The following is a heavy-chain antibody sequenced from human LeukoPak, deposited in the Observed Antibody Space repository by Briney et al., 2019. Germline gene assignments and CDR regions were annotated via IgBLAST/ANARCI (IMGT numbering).Heavy chain of an antibody. CDR3: VVGRRSYYFDY. J-gene: IGHJ4*02. CDR1: GGSFSVYY. Sequence: SETLSLTCAVYGGSFSVYYWTWIRQPPGKGLEWIGEINHFGSTNYNPSLKSRVTISVDTSKNQLSLKLASVTAADTAVYYCVVGRRSYYFDYWGQGTLVTVSS. CDR2: INHFGST. V-gene: IGHV4-34*06. D-gene: IGHD2-15*01.